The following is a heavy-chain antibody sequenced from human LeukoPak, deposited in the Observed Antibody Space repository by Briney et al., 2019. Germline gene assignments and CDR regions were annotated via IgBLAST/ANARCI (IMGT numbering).Heavy chain of an antibody. CDR3: ARARVGTTTIFDY. V-gene: IGHV4-59*01. J-gene: IGHJ4*02. Sequence: SETLSLTCTASGGSISGYYWSWIRQPPGKGLEWIGYMCYTGGTNYNPPLKSRVAISVDTSKSQFSLNLASVTSADTAVYYCARARVGTTTIFDYWGQGILVTVSS. D-gene: IGHD1-26*01. CDR1: GGSISGYY. CDR2: MCYTGGT.